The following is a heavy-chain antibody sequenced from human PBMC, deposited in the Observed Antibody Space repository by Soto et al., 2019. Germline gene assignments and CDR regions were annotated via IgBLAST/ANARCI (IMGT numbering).Heavy chain of an antibody. Sequence: QVQLVESGGGVVQPGRSLRLSCAASGFTFSSYGMHWVRQAPGKGLEWVAIIWYDGSNQYYADSVKGRFTISRDNSKNTLYLEMNSRRAEVTAVYYCAGGGLQGVYYGMDVWGKGTTVTVSS. CDR1: GFTFSSYG. CDR2: IWYDGSNQ. D-gene: IGHD4-4*01. CDR3: AGGGLQGVYYGMDV. J-gene: IGHJ6*04. V-gene: IGHV3-33*01.